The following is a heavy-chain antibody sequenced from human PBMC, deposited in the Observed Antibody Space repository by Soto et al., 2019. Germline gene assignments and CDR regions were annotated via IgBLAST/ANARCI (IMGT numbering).Heavy chain of an antibody. CDR2: ISGSGGST. Sequence: GGSLRLSCAASGFTFSSYAMSWVRQAPGKGLEWVSAISGSGGSTYYADSVKGRFTISRDNSKNTLYLQMNSLRAEDTAVYYCAKDSLVAAIYYYYGMDVWGQGTTVTVSS. CDR3: AKDSLVAAIYYYYGMDV. D-gene: IGHD2-15*01. V-gene: IGHV3-23*01. CDR1: GFTFSSYA. J-gene: IGHJ6*02.